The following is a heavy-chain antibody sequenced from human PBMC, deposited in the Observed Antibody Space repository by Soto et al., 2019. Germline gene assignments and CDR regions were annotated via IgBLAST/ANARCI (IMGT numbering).Heavy chain of an antibody. J-gene: IGHJ4*02. CDR3: ARVFPPYFGGDCAYFES. Sequence: QVQLQESGPGLVRPSETLSLTCTVSGGSVNSYYCSWIRQTLGKGPEWIGYIFYSGSTNSNPSLKRRASMSVDLSKTQFSVRLSSPTAADTAVYYCARVFPPYFGGDCAYFESSGQGILVTVSA. CDR1: GGSVNSYY. V-gene: IGHV4-59*02. CDR2: IFYSGST. D-gene: IGHD2-21*02.